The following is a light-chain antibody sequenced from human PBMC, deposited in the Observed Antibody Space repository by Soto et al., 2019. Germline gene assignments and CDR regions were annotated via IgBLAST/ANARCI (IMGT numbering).Light chain of an antibody. J-gene: IGKJ1*01. Sequence: VLTQSPGNLSLSPGEGATLSCRASQSISSNFLAWYQQKRGQAPRLLIHGASNRATGIPDRFSGSGSGTDFTLTITRLEPEDFAVYYCQQYGGSPRTFGQGTKVDI. CDR3: QQYGGSPRT. CDR1: QSISSNF. V-gene: IGKV3-20*01. CDR2: GAS.